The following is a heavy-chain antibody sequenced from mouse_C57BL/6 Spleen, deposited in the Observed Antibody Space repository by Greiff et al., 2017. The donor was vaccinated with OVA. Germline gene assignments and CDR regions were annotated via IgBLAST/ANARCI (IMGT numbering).Heavy chain of an antibody. V-gene: IGHV1-69*01. D-gene: IGHD3-2*02. CDR1: GYTFTSYW. CDR3: AKGGSSGLRFDY. Sequence: VQLQQPGAELVMPGASVKLSCKASGYTFTSYWMHWVTQRPGHGLEWIGEIDPSDSYTNYNQKFKGKSTLTVDKSSSTAYMQLSSLTSEDSAVYYGAKGGSSGLRFDYWGQGTTLTVSS. J-gene: IGHJ2*01. CDR2: IDPSDSYT.